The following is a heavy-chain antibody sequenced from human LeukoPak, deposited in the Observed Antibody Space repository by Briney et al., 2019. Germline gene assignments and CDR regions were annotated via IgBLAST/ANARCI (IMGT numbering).Heavy chain of an antibody. Sequence: GGSLRLSCAASGFTFSSYGMHWVRQAPGKGLEWVAVIWYDGSNKYYADSVRGRFTISRDNSKNTLYLQMNSLRAEDTAVYYCARTSMIVAYFGYWGQGTLVTVSS. CDR1: GFTFSSYG. V-gene: IGHV3-33*01. CDR2: IWYDGSNK. J-gene: IGHJ4*01. D-gene: IGHD3-22*01. CDR3: ARTSMIVAYFGY.